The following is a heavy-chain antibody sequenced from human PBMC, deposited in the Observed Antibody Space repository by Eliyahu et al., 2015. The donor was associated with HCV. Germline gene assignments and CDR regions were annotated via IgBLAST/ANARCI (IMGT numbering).Heavy chain of an antibody. Sequence: QVQLQESGPGLVKPSETLSLTCTVXGGXISSYYWSWIRQPAGKGLEWIGRIYTSGSTNYNPXLKSRVTMSVDTSKNQFSLKLSSVTAADTAVYYCARAPRGWHQLGNWFDPWGQGTLVTVSS. CDR3: ARAPRGWHQLGNWFDP. CDR1: GGXISSYY. J-gene: IGHJ5*02. CDR2: IYTSGST. D-gene: IGHD6-19*01. V-gene: IGHV4-4*07.